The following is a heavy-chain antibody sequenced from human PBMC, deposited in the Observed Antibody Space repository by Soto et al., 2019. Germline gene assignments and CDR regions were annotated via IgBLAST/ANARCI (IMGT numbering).Heavy chain of an antibody. J-gene: IGHJ5*02. D-gene: IGHD6-6*01. CDR3: ARKSSSSSWSDP. CDR1: GYTFSNYG. V-gene: IGHV1-18*01. Sequence: QVQLVQSGAEVKKPGASVKVSCKASGYTFSNYGISWVRQAPGQGLEWMGWISGYNGNTNYAQNFQGRVTMTADPSTRTAYMDLRSLRSDDTAVYFCARKSSSSSWSDPWGQGTLVTVSS. CDR2: ISGYNGNT.